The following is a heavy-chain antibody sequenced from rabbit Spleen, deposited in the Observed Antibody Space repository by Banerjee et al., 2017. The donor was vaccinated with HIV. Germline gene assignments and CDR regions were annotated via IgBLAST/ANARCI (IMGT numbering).Heavy chain of an antibody. V-gene: IGHV1S40*01. CDR2: IYTGSSGDT. Sequence: QSLEESGGDLVKPGASLTLTCTASGFSFSSSYYMCWVRQAPGKGLEWIACIYTGSSGDTYFATWAKGRFTCSKTSSTTVTLQMTRLTAADTATYFCARDTSSSFSSYGMDLWGQGTLVTVS. J-gene: IGHJ6*01. D-gene: IGHD1-1*01. CDR3: ARDTSSSFSSYGMDL. CDR1: GFSFSSSYY.